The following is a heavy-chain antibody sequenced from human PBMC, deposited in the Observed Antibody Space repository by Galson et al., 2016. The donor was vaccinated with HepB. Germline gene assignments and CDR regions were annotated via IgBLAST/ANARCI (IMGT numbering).Heavy chain of an antibody. CDR3: ARDFFLDHLLLPPWFDS. J-gene: IGHJ5*01. CDR1: RFTFSKSW. V-gene: IGHV3-7*03. CDR2: IKQDGSEK. Sequence: SLRLSCAASRFTFSKSWMSWVRQAPGKGLEWLATIKQDGSEKYYVDSVKGRFTISRDNAKNTLYLQLDSVRAEDTAVYYCARDFFLDHLLLPPWFDSWGQGTLVTVSS. D-gene: IGHD3/OR15-3a*01.